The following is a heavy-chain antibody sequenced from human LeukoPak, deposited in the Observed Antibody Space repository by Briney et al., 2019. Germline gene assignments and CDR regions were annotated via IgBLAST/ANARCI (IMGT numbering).Heavy chain of an antibody. CDR1: GGIFSSYA. J-gene: IGHJ3*02. CDR3: ARAGLWDFYDSSGYHNGAFDI. V-gene: IGHV1-69*06. CDR2: IIPIFGTT. Sequence: PGASVKVSCKASGGIFSSYAISWVRQAPGQRLERMGGIIPIFGTTNYAQKFQGRVTITADKSTSTAYMELSSLRSEDTAVYYCARAGLWDFYDSSGYHNGAFDIWGQGTMVTVSS. D-gene: IGHD3-22*01.